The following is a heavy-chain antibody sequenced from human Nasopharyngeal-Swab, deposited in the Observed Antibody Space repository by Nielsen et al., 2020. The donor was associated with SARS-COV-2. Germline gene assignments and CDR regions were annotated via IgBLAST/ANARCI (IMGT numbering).Heavy chain of an antibody. CDR3: ARGLSGIVPAPILGLGPFYSYYYMDV. J-gene: IGHJ6*03. V-gene: IGHV4-34*01. D-gene: IGHD2-2*01. Sequence: WIRQPPGKGLEWIAEINHSGSTNYNPSLESRVTISVDTSKNQFSLKLSSVTAADTAVYYCARGLSGIVPAPILGLGPFYSYYYMDVWGKGTTVTVSS. CDR2: INHSGST.